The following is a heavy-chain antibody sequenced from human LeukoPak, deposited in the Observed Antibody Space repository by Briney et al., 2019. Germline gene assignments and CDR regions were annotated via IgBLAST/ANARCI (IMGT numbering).Heavy chain of an antibody. CDR1: GFTFSDYY. V-gene: IGHV3-11*01. CDR2: ISGSGSTI. D-gene: IGHD2-2*01. Sequence: GGSLRLSCAASGFTFSDYYMSWIRQAPGKGLEWVSYISGSGSTIYYADSVKGRFTISRDNAKNSLYLQMNSLRAEDTAVYYCASDIVVVPAASQPDYYYYGMDVWGQGTTVTVSS. J-gene: IGHJ6*02. CDR3: ASDIVVVPAASQPDYYYYGMDV.